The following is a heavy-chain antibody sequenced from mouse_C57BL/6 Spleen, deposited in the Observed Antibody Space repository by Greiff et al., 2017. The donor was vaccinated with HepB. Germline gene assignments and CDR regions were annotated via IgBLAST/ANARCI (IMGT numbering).Heavy chain of an antibody. D-gene: IGHD1-1*01. CDR3: ARPPSLLLLPDYFDD. CDR2: IDPANGNT. V-gene: IGHV14-3*01. Sequence: EVQLQQSVAELVRPGASVKLSCTASGFNIKNNYMHWVKQRPEQGLEWIGRIDPANGNTKYAPKFQGKATITADTSSTTAYLQLSSLTSEDTAIYYCARPPSLLLLPDYFDDWGQGTTLTVSS. CDR1: GFNIKNNY. J-gene: IGHJ2*01.